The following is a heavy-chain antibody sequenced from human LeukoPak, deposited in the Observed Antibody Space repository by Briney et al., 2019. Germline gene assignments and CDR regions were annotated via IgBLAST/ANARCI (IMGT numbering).Heavy chain of an antibody. CDR2: IASDGSST. J-gene: IGHJ4*02. Sequence: GGSLRLSCAASGFTFSSYWMNWVRQAPGKGLVWVSRIASDGSSTTYADSVKGRFSISRDNAKNALYLQMNSLRVENTAVYYCARGRPHGNDYWGQGTLVTVSS. CDR1: GFTFSSYW. CDR3: ARGRPHGNDY. D-gene: IGHD4-23*01. V-gene: IGHV3-74*01.